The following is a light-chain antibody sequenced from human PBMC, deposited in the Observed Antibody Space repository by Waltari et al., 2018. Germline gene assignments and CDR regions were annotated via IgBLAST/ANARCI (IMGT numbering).Light chain of an antibody. Sequence: DIQITQSPSSLSASVGDRVTITCQASRDISNNLNWYQQKPGRAPKLLIYDAAKLETGVPSRFSGSGSGTHFTFTISNLQPEDIATYYCQRHDNLSYTFGQGTKLVIK. CDR3: QRHDNLSYT. CDR2: DAA. V-gene: IGKV1-33*01. CDR1: RDISNN. J-gene: IGKJ2*01.